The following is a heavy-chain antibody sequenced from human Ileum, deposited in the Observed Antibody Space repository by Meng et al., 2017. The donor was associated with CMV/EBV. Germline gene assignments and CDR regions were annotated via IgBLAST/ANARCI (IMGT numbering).Heavy chain of an antibody. V-gene: IGHV5-51*01. Sequence: GGSLRLSCKGSGNTFTNYWIGWVRQMPGKGLEWMGVIYPDDSNTRYSPSFQGHVTISADRSISTAYLQWSSLKASDTAIYYCVRPTAGFPHAFAVWGQGKMVNVAS. D-gene: IGHD4-17*01. CDR2: IYPDDSNT. CDR1: GNTFTNYW. J-gene: IGHJ3*01. CDR3: VRPTAGFPHAFAV.